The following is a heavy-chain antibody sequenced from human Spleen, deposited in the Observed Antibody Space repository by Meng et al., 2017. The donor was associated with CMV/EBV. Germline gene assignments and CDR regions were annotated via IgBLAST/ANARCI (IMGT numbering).Heavy chain of an antibody. CDR2: ISGSGGST. J-gene: IGHJ4*02. CDR1: GFTFSSYA. V-gene: IGHV3-23*01. D-gene: IGHD3-3*01. CDR3: AKSGMNYDFWSGYHTLYYFDY. Sequence: GESLKISCAASGFTFSSYAMSWVRQAPGKGLEWVSAISGSGGSTYYADSVKGRFTISRDNSKNTLYLQMNSLRAEDTAVYYCAKSGMNYDFWSGYHTLYYFDYWGQGTLVTVSS.